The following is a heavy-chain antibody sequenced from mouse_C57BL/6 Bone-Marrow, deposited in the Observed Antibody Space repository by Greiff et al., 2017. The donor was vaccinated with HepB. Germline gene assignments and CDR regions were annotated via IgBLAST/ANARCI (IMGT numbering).Heavy chain of an antibody. CDR1: GYAFTNYL. V-gene: IGHV1-54*01. J-gene: IGHJ3*01. CDR3: ARHGVYDYERFAY. D-gene: IGHD2-4*01. Sequence: QVQLKESGAELVRPGTSVKVSCKASGYAFTNYLIEWVKQRPGQGLEWIGVINPGSGGTKYNEKFKGKATLTADTSSSTAYMQLSSLTSEDTAVYFCARHGVYDYERFAYWGQGTLVTVSA. CDR2: INPGSGGT.